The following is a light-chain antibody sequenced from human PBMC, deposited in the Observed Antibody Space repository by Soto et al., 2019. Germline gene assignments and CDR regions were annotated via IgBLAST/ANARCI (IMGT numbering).Light chain of an antibody. V-gene: IGLV2-14*01. CDR2: EVS. J-gene: IGLJ1*01. Sequence: QSALTQPASVSGSPGQSITISCTGTSSDVGGYNYVSWYQQHPGQAPKVMIYEVSNRPSGVSNRFSGSKSGNTASLTISGLQAEDEADYYCTSYASSSTYVFGTGTQLTVL. CDR1: SSDVGGYNY. CDR3: TSYASSSTYV.